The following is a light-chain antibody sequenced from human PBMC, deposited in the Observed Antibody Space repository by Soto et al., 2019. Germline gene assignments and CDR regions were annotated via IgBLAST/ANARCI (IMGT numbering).Light chain of an antibody. V-gene: IGKV3-20*01. CDR2: GAS. CDR1: QSVRSTY. Sequence: EIVLTQSPGTLSLSPGERATLSGRASQSVRSTYLAWYQQKPGQAPRLLIYGASSRATGIPDRFSGSGSGTDFTLTISRLEPEDFAVYFCQQYGNSPRTFGQGTRLEIK. CDR3: QQYGNSPRT. J-gene: IGKJ5*01.